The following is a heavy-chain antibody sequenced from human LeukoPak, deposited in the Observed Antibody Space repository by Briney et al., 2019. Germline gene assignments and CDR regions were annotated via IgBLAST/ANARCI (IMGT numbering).Heavy chain of an antibody. CDR2: ISGSGGST. D-gene: IGHD2-2*02. CDR1: GFTFSSYA. CDR3: AKTPVVPAAIGYMDV. V-gene: IGHV3-23*01. J-gene: IGHJ6*03. Sequence: GGSLRLSCAASGFTFSSYAMSWVRQAAGKGLEWVSAISGSGGSTYYADSVKGRFTISRDNSKNTLYLQMNSLRAEDTAVYYCAKTPVVPAAIGYMDVWGKGTTVTVSS.